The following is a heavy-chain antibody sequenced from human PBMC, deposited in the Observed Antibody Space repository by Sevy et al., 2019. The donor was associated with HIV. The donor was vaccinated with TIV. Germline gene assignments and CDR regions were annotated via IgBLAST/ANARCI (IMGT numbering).Heavy chain of an antibody. CDR1: GGSISSYY. CDR3: ASGYYGSGSYFFQH. J-gene: IGHJ1*01. CDR2: IYYSGST. Sequence: SETLSLTCTFSGGSISSYYWSWIRQPPGKGLEWIGYIYYSGSTNYNPSLKSRVTISVDTSKNQFSLKLSSVTAADTAVYYCASGYYGSGSYFFQHWGQGTLVTVSS. D-gene: IGHD3-10*01. V-gene: IGHV4-59*01.